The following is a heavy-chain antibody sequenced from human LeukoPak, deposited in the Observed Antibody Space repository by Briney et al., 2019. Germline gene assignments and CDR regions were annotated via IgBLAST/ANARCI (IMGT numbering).Heavy chain of an antibody. V-gene: IGHV1-69*04. CDR1: GGTFSSYA. J-gene: IGHJ4*02. CDR3: ARDFGELNDY. CDR2: IIPILGIA. D-gene: IGHD3-16*01. Sequence: SVTVSCKASGGTFSSYAFCWVRQAPGQGLEWMGRIIPILGIANYAQKFQGRVTITADKSTSTAYMELSSLRSEDTAVYYCARDFGELNDYWGQGTLVTVSS.